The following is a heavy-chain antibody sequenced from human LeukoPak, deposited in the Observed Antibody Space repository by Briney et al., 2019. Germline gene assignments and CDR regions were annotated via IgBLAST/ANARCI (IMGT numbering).Heavy chain of an antibody. V-gene: IGHV4-59*01. D-gene: IGHD5-18*01. Sequence: PSETLSLTCTVSGGSISNYYWSWIRQPPGKGLEWIGFIYYTGSTNYNPSLKSRVTISLDTSKNQFSLKLSSVTAADTSVYYCARCGHSYATGYYFDYWGQGTLVTVSS. CDR1: GGSISNYY. CDR2: IYYTGST. J-gene: IGHJ4*02. CDR3: ARCGHSYATGYYFDY.